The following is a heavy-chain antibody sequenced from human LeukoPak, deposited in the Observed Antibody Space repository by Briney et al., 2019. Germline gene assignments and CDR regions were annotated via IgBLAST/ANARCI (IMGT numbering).Heavy chain of an antibody. D-gene: IGHD3-10*01. CDR1: GYTFTSYG. Sequence: ASVKVSCKASGYTFTSYGISWVRQAPGQGLEWMGWISAYNGNTNYAQKLQGRVTMTTDTSTSTAYMELRSLRSEDTAAYYCARMYYYGSGSYSNSAHFDYWGQGTLVTVSS. CDR3: ARMYYYGSGSYSNSAHFDY. J-gene: IGHJ4*02. V-gene: IGHV1-18*01. CDR2: ISAYNGNT.